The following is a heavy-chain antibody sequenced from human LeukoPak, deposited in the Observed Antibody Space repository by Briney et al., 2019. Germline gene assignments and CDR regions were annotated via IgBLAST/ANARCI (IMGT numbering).Heavy chain of an antibody. D-gene: IGHD6-19*01. CDR2: ISSSGSTI. CDR3: ASIAVAAPNDY. CDR1: GFTFSDYY. Sequence: GGSLRLSCAASGFTFSDYYMSWIRQAPGKGLEWVSYISSSGSTIYYADSVKGRFTISRDNAKNSLYLQMNSLRAEDTAVYYCASIAVAAPNDYWGQGTLVSVSS. J-gene: IGHJ4*02. V-gene: IGHV3-11*04.